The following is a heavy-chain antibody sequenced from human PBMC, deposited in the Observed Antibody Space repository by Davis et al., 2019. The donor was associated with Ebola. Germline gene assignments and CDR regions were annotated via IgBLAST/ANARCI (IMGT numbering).Heavy chain of an antibody. J-gene: IGHJ4*02. D-gene: IGHD3-10*01. CDR3: VRDLRGWGDFDY. CDR2: IIPIFGTA. V-gene: IGHV1-69*05. CDR1: GGTFSSYA. Sequence: AASVKVSCKASGGTFSSYAISWVRQAPGQGLEWMGGIIPIFGTANYAQKFQGRVTMTRDTSTNTLYMELSSLTSGDTAVYYCVRDLRGWGDFDYWGQGTLVTVSS.